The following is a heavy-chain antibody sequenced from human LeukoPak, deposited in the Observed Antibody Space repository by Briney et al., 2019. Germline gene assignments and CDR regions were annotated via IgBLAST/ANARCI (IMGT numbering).Heavy chain of an antibody. CDR2: ISPGDSDA. CDR1: GYTFTNYY. J-gene: IGHJ4*02. Sequence: GESLKISCKGSGYTFTNYYIGWVLQMAGKGLEWMGIISPGDSDARYSPSFQGQVTISADKSISTAYLRWSSLKASDTAIYYCARRYCSSISCNPYFFDYWGQGTLVTVSS. CDR3: ARRYCSSISCNPYFFDY. D-gene: IGHD2-2*01. V-gene: IGHV5-51*01.